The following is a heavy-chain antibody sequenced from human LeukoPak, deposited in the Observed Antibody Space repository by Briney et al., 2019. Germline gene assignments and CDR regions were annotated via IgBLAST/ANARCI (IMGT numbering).Heavy chain of an antibody. D-gene: IGHD3-10*01. V-gene: IGHV4-59*08. CDR2: IYYSGST. J-gene: IGHJ3*02. CDR1: GGSISSYY. CDR3: ASHYYGSGSHDAFDI. Sequence: SETLSLTCTVSGGSISSYYWSWIRQPPGKGLEWIGYIYYSGSTYYNPSLKSRVTISVDTSKNQFSLKLSSVTAADTAVYYCASHYYGSGSHDAFDIWGQGTMVTVSS.